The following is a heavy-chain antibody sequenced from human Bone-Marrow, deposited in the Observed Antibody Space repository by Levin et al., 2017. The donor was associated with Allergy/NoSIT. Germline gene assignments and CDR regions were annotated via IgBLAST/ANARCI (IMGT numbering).Heavy chain of an antibody. CDR1: GFTFSTYA. CDR3: AKALYGGNF. Sequence: GESLKISCAASGFTFSTYAMSWVRQAPGKGLDWVSGISGNGGTASYADSVKGRFTISRDNSKNTLYLQMNSLRADDTALYYCAKALYGGNFWGQGTLVTVSS. CDR2: ISGNGGTA. V-gene: IGHV3-23*01. J-gene: IGHJ4*02. D-gene: IGHD4-23*01.